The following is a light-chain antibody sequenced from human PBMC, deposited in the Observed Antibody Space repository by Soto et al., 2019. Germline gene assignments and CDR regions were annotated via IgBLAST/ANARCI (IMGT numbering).Light chain of an antibody. CDR2: RDN. Sequence: QSVLTQPPSASGTPGQRVSISCSGSSSNIGSNAVHWYQQFPGTAPRLLIYRDNQRPSGVPDRFSGCKSGTSASLVISGLQAEDEADYYCAAWNDRPYLWVFGGGTKLTVL. V-gene: IGLV1-44*01. CDR3: AAWNDRPYLWV. J-gene: IGLJ3*02. CDR1: SSNIGSNA.